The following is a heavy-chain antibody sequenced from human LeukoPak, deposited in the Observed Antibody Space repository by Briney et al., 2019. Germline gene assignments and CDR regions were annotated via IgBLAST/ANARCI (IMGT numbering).Heavy chain of an antibody. CDR3: ATQDMVRGVSY. D-gene: IGHD3-10*01. CDR2: IYSGCST. V-gene: IGHV3-66*01. J-gene: IGHJ4*02. Sequence: PGGSLRLCCAASGFTVSCNYMSWVRKAPGKGLEWGSVIYSGCSTYYADSVKGRFTISRDNSMNTLYLQMNSLRAEDTAVYYCATQDMVRGVSYWGQGTLVTVSS. CDR1: GFTVSCNY.